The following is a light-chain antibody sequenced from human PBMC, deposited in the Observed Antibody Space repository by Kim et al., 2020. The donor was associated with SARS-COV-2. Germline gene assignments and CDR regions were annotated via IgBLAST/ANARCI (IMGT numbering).Light chain of an antibody. Sequence: PGNTVTISCTRSSGSIASNYVQWYQQRPGSAPTTVIYEDNQRPSGVPDRFSGSIDSSSNSASLTISGLKTEDEADYYCQSYDSSRVFGGGTQLTVL. CDR1: SGSIASNY. J-gene: IGLJ3*02. CDR2: EDN. V-gene: IGLV6-57*03. CDR3: QSYDSSRV.